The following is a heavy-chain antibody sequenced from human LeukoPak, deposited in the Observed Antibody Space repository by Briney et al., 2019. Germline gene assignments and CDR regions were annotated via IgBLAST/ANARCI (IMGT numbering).Heavy chain of an antibody. CDR1: GFTFFSYT. D-gene: IGHD7-27*01. Sequence: GGSLRLSCAASGFTFFSYTMNWVRQAPGKGLEWVSSISSTRSYIYYADSVKGRFTISRDNAKNSLYLQMNSLRVEDTAVYYCARDLAWGAFDYWGQGALVTVSS. CDR2: ISSTRSYI. J-gene: IGHJ4*02. V-gene: IGHV3-21*04. CDR3: ARDLAWGAFDY.